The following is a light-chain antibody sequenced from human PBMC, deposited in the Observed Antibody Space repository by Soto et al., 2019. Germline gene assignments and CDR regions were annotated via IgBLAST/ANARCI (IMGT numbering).Light chain of an antibody. V-gene: IGKV3-15*01. J-gene: IGKJ1*01. CDR1: QFVSTR. Sequence: EIVVTQSPATLSASPGERVTLTCRASQFVSTRLAWYQQRPGQVPRLLIYDAYTRALGISARFSGSGSGTEFTLTISSLQSEDFALYYCQESFPWPPGMFVSGTTVDIK. CDR2: DAY. CDR3: QESFPWPPGM.